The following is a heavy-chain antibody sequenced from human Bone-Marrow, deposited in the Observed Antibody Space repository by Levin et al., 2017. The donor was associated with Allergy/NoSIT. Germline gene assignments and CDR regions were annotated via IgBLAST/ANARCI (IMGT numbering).Heavy chain of an antibody. D-gene: IGHD1-26*01. CDR2: IDNRGTTM. J-gene: IGHJ4*02. V-gene: IGHV3-11*01. Sequence: GGSLRLSCAASGFTFSDNYMSWIRQAPGKGLEWVSYIDNRGTTMDYADSVKGRFTISRDNADNSLYLHMNSLRAEDTAVYYCVGGGSGAYPDYWGQGTLVTVSS. CDR1: GFTFSDNY. CDR3: VGGGSGAYPDY.